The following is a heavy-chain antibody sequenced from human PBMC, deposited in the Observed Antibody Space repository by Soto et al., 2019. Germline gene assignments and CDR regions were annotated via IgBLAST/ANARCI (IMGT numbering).Heavy chain of an antibody. D-gene: IGHD1-26*01. CDR3: ASQIVGATRF. J-gene: IGHJ4*02. V-gene: IGHV3-21*01. CDR2: IGDSSHYI. CDR1: GFTFFSTYS. Sequence: EVQLVESGGGLVKPGGSLRLSCAASGFTFFSTYSFTWVRQVPGKGLEWVSFIGDSSHYIYYAGSVKGRFTISRDNAKNSLYLQMNSLRAEDTAVYYCASQIVGATRFWGQGTLVTVSS.